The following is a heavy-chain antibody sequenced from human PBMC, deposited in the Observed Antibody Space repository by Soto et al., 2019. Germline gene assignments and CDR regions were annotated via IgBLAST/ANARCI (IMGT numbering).Heavy chain of an antibody. CDR3: VRGRGWYPEH. Sequence: EVQLVESGGGLVQPGGSLRLSCAASGFTFTTSWMTWVRQAPGKGLEWVANIKQDGSEKRYVDSVKGRFTISRDNAKNSLCLQMNSLRAEDTAVYYCVRGRGWYPEHWGLGTLVTVSS. CDR2: IKQDGSEK. CDR1: GFTFTTSW. V-gene: IGHV3-7*01. J-gene: IGHJ4*02. D-gene: IGHD6-19*01.